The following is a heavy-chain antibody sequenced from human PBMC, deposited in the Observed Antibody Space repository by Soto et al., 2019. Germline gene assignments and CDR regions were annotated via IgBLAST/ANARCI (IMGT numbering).Heavy chain of an antibody. CDR3: ARDDRGFGELLDWFDP. V-gene: IGHV1-18*04. Sequence: ASVKVSCKASGYTLTGYYMHWVRQAPGQGLEWMGWISGYNGNTKYAQKFQGRVTMTTDTSTSTAYMELRSLRSDDTAVYYCARDDRGFGELLDWFDPWGQGTLVTVSS. CDR1: GYTLTGYY. D-gene: IGHD3-10*01. J-gene: IGHJ5*02. CDR2: ISGYNGNT.